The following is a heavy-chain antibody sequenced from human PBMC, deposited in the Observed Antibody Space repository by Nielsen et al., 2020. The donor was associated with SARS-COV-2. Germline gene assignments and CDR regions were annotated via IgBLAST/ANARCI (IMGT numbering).Heavy chain of an antibody. CDR2: IIPIFGTA. J-gene: IGHJ4*02. Sequence: SVKVSCKASGGTFSSYAISWVRQAPGQGLEWMGGIIPIFGTANYAQKFQGRVTITADKSTSTAYMELSSPRSEDTAVYYCARDRDCSGGSCPGYWGQGTLVTVSS. CDR3: ARDRDCSGGSCPGY. CDR1: GGTFSSYA. V-gene: IGHV1-69*06. D-gene: IGHD2-15*01.